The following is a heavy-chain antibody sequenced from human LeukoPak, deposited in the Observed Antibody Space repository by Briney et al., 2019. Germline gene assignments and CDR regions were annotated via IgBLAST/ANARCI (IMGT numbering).Heavy chain of an antibody. J-gene: IGHJ4*02. CDR1: GYSFTTYD. Sequence: ASVKVSCKASGYSFTTYDINWVRQATGQGLEWMGWMNLKSGYTGYAQKFQGRVTITRDTSTSTVYMELSSLRSEDTAVYYCAKDPWMLYANSGGYYFDYWGQGTLVTVSS. V-gene: IGHV1-8*03. CDR3: AKDPWMLYANSGGYYFDY. D-gene: IGHD2-8*01. CDR2: MNLKSGYT.